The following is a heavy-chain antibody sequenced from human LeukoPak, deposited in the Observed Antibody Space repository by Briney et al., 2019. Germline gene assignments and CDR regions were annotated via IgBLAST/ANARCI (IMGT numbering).Heavy chain of an antibody. CDR1: EFYLGSNY. V-gene: IGHV3-66*01. J-gene: IGHJ6*03. D-gene: IGHD1-26*01. Sequence: GGSLRLSCVASEFYLGSNYMTWVRQAPGKGLEWVSLIYSGGSKYYADSVKCRFTISRDNTKKTLYLEMKRLRAEDTAIYICAKDGGTYPYFLDVWGKGTTVSVPS. CDR2: IYSGGSK. CDR3: AKDGGTYPYFLDV.